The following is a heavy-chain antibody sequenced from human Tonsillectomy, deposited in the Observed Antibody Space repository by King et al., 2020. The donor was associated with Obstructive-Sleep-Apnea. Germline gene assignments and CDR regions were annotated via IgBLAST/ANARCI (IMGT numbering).Heavy chain of an antibody. CDR1: GGSISNYY. Sequence: VQLQESGPGLVKPSETLSLTCTVFGGSISNYYWSWIRQPPGKGLEWIGYIYFSGSTNYNPSLKSRVTISIDTSKNQFSLKLSSVTAADTAVYYCARPAIAPASAFDIWGQGTMVTVSS. CDR3: ARPAIAPASAFDI. D-gene: IGHD2-2*02. V-gene: IGHV4-59*08. J-gene: IGHJ3*02. CDR2: IYFSGST.